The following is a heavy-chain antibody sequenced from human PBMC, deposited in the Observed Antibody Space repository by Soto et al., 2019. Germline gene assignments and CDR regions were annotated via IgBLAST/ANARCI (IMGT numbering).Heavy chain of an antibody. J-gene: IGHJ4*02. CDR3: TGRLWFGELSSYSYFDY. Sequence: EVQLVESGGGLVQPGGSLKLSCAASGFTFSGSAMHWDRQASGKGLEWVGRIRNKANSYATAYGASVKGRFTISRDDSKNTAYLQMNSLETEDTAVYYCTGRLWFGELSSYSYFDYWGQGTLVTVSS. D-gene: IGHD3-10*01. CDR1: GFTFSGSA. CDR2: IRNKANSYAT. V-gene: IGHV3-73*01.